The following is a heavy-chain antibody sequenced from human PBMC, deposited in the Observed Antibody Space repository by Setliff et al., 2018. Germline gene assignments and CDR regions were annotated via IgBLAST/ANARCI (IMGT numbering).Heavy chain of an antibody. J-gene: IGHJ5*02. D-gene: IGHD7-27*01. CDR3: ARVTNWGLDLRFDP. CDR1: GVSVTSSY. V-gene: IGHV4-59*02. CDR2: IYYSGST. Sequence: SETLSLTCNVSGVSVTSSYWSWIRQPPGKGLEWIGYIYYSGSTNYNPSLKSRVTMSVATFENHFSLKLNSLTAADTAVYYCARVTNWGLDLRFDPWGQGILVTVSS.